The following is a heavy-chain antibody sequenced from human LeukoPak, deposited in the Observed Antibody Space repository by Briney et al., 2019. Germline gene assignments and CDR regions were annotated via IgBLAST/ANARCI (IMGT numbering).Heavy chain of an antibody. CDR2: IYHSGST. Sequence: SETLSLTCAVSGYSISSGYYWGWIRQPPGKGLEWIGSIYHSGSTYYNPSLKSRVTISVDTSKNQFSLKLSSVTAADTAVCYCARLSVAAAGTWGQGTMVTVSS. J-gene: IGHJ3*01. V-gene: IGHV4-38-2*01. CDR3: ARLSVAAAGT. D-gene: IGHD6-13*01. CDR1: GYSISSGYY.